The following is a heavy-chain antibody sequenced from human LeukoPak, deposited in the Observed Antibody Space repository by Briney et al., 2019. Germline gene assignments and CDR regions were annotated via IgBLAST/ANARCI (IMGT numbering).Heavy chain of an antibody. D-gene: IGHD6-19*01. CDR1: AFTLSDYD. CDR2: ISSSGDTI. CDR3: KASREVAGPYYFDY. J-gene: IGHJ4*02. Sequence: GGSLRLSCAGSAFTLSDYDMTWIRQAPGKGLEWVSYISSSGDTIYYADSVKGRFTISRDNAKNSLFLQINSLRAEDTAVYYCKASREVAGPYYFDYWGQGTLVTVSS. V-gene: IGHV3-11*01.